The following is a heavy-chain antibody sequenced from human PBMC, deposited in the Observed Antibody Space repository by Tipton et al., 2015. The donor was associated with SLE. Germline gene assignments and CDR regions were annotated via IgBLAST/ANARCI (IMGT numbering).Heavy chain of an antibody. Sequence: GSLRLSCAASGFTFSSYAMSWVRQAPGKGLEWVSAISGSGGSTYYADSVKGRFTLSRDNSKNTLYVQMNTLRDEDTAMYYCAKDGARNYITNPGQWGQGTLVTVSS. D-gene: IGHD1-7*01. CDR3: AKDGARNYITNPGQ. CDR2: ISGSGGST. J-gene: IGHJ4*02. V-gene: IGHV3-23*01. CDR1: GFTFSSYA.